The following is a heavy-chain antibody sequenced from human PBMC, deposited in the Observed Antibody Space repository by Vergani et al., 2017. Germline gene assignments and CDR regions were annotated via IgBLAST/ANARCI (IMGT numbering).Heavy chain of an antibody. V-gene: IGHV4-31*03. CDR2: IYSTGST. Sequence: QVQLQESGPGLVKPSQTLSLTCSVSGDSISSGVYYWTWIRQHPGKGLEWIGYIYSTGSTHHNPSLRRRINMSVDTFKNQFSLKLNSVTAADTAMYYCARVGGDDEGDAFRIGYFDSWGPGILVTVSS. D-gene: IGHD2-21*01. J-gene: IGHJ4*02. CDR3: ARVGGDDEGDAFRIGYFDS. CDR1: GDSISSGVYY.